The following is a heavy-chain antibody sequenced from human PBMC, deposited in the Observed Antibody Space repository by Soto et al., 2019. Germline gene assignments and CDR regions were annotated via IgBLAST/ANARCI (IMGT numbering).Heavy chain of an antibody. CDR2: IYWDDDK. J-gene: IGHJ4*02. Sequence: QITLKESGPPLVKPTQTLTLICTFSGFSLSTSGVGVGWIRQPPGKALEWLALIYWDDDKRYSPSLKSRLTITKDTSKNQVVLTMTTFDPVDTATYYCAHTKSSSSWYYFDYWGQGTLLTVSS. CDR3: AHTKSSSSWYYFDY. V-gene: IGHV2-5*02. CDR1: GFSLSTSGVG. D-gene: IGHD6-13*01.